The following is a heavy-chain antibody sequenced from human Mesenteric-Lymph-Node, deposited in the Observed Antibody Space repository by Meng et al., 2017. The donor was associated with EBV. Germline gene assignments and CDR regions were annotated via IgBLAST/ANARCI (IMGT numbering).Heavy chain of an antibody. CDR1: RCSINIGSYY. Sequence: QGPLQEPAPGLVKPSQTLSLTCTVSRCSINIGSYYWSWIRQPPGKGLKWIGYIYYSGSTYYNPSLKSRVTISVDTSKNQFSLKLKSVTAADTAVYYCARAHRVLFGELNWFDPWGQGTLVTVSS. V-gene: IGHV4-30-4*01. CDR2: IYYSGST. CDR3: ARAHRVLFGELNWFDP. J-gene: IGHJ5*02. D-gene: IGHD3-10*01.